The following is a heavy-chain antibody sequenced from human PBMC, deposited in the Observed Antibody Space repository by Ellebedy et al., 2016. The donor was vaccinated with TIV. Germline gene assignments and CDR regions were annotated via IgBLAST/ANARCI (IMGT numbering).Heavy chain of an antibody. CDR1: GFTFSSYA. Sequence: PGGSLRPSCPASGFTFSSYAMSWVGQAPGKGLEWVSAISGGGGTTYYADSVKGRFTISRDNSKSNLYLQMNSLRADDTAVYYCAKLPTVSPGRDWFDPWGQGTLVTVSS. J-gene: IGHJ5*02. D-gene: IGHD4-17*01. V-gene: IGHV3-23*01. CDR3: AKLPTVSPGRDWFDP. CDR2: ISGGGGTT.